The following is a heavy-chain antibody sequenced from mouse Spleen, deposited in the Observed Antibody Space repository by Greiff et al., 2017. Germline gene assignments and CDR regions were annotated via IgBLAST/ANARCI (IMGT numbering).Heavy chain of an antibody. D-gene: IGHD1-1*01. CDR1: GYTFTSYW. Sequence: QVQLQQPGAELVKPGASVKLSCKASGYTFTSYWMHWVKQRPGQGLEWIGMIHPNSGSTNYNEKFKSKATLTVDKSSSTAYMQLSSLTSEDSAVYYCARDYYGSSTDGAMDYWGQGTSVTVSS. J-gene: IGHJ4*01. V-gene: IGHV1-64*01. CDR3: ARDYYGSSTDGAMDY. CDR2: IHPNSGST.